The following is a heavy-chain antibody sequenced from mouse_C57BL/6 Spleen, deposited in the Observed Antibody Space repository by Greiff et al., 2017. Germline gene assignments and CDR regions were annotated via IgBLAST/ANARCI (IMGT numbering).Heavy chain of an antibody. CDR2: IDPNSGGT. J-gene: IGHJ1*03. D-gene: IGHD1-1*01. CDR1: GYTFTSYW. Sequence: QVQLQQPGAELVKPGASVKLSCKASGYTFTSYWMHWVKQRPGRGLEWIGRIDPNSGGTTYNEKFKSKATLTVDKPSSTAYMQLSSLTSEDSAVYDCAISGSQIYCYFDVWGTGTTVTVSS. CDR3: AISGSQIYCYFDV. V-gene: IGHV1-72*01.